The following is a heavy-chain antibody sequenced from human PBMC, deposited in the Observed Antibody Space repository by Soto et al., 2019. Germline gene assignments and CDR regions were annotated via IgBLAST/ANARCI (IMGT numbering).Heavy chain of an antibody. CDR2: ISGYKNNT. J-gene: IGHJ3*01. CDR1: GYTFTTYG. V-gene: IGHV1-18*01. CDR3: AREGPTIVEKDVFDL. Sequence: QGQLVQSGVEVKKPGASVKVSCKASGYTFTTYGISWVRQAPGQGLEWMGWISGYKNNTDYAQKFQGRVTMTTDTSTTTLYMGRGSLRSDDRAMYYCAREGPTIVEKDVFDLWGKGTMAPVS. D-gene: IGHD2-21*01.